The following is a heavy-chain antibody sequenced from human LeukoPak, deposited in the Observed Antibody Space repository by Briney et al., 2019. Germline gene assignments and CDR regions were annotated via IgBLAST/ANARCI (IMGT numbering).Heavy chain of an antibody. V-gene: IGHV3-23*01. J-gene: IGHJ4*02. CDR3: ATRDVDTAMAIDY. D-gene: IGHD5-18*01. CDR1: GFTFSSYA. Sequence: PGGSLRLSCAASGFTFSSYAMSWVRQAPGKGLEWVSTISGSGVSTFYPDSVKGRFTISRDNSKNTLYLQMNSLRAEDTAVYYCATRDVDTAMAIDYWGQGTLVTVSS. CDR2: ISGSGVST.